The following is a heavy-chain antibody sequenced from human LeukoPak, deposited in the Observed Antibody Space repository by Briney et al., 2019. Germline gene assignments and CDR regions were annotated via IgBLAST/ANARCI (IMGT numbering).Heavy chain of an antibody. D-gene: IGHD3-3*01. CDR3: ARDFAGLAFDI. CDR2: ISSSSSYI. V-gene: IGHV3-21*01. J-gene: IGHJ3*02. CDR1: GFTFSSYW. Sequence: GGSLRLSCVASGFTFSSYWMHWVRQDPRKGLVWVSSISSSSSYIYYADSVKGRFTISRDNAKNSLYLQMNSLRAEDTAVYYCARDFAGLAFDIWGQGTMVTVSS.